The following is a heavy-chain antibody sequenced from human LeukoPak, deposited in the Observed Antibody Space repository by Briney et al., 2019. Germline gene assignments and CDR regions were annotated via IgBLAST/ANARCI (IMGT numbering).Heavy chain of an antibody. J-gene: IGHJ3*02. CDR2: ISGSGGST. Sequence: VGSLRLSCAASGFTFSSCAMSWVRQAPGKGLEWVSAISGSGGSTYYADSVKGRFTISRDNSKNTLYLQMNSLRAEDTAVYYCAKEGYCSSTSCYFAAFDIWGQGTMVTVSS. V-gene: IGHV3-23*01. CDR1: GFTFSSCA. D-gene: IGHD2-2*01. CDR3: AKEGYCSSTSCYFAAFDI.